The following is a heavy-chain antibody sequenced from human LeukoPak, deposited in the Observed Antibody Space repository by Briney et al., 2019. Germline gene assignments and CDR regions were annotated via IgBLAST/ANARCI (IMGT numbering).Heavy chain of an antibody. CDR3: ARLYYYNSSGYGSIPY. CDR2: ISDSGGST. CDR1: GFTFNTYA. J-gene: IGHJ4*02. D-gene: IGHD3-22*01. V-gene: IGHV3-23*01. Sequence: RGSLRLSCAASGFTFNTYAMSWVRQAPGKGLEWVSTISDSGGSTYYADSVKGRFTISRDNSKNTLYLQMNGLRAEDTAVYYCARLYYYNSSGYGSIPYWGQGPLVTVSS.